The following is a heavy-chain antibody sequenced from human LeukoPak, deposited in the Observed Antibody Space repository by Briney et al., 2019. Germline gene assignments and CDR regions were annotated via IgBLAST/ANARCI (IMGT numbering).Heavy chain of an antibody. CDR2: IKEDGGEK. D-gene: IGHD6-19*01. CDR1: GFGFSTYW. J-gene: IGHJ4*02. CDR3: SRAKSGSSSGSF. V-gene: IGHV3-7*01. Sequence: GGSLRLSCAGSGFGFSTYWMNWVRQAPGKGLEWVANIKEDGGEKYYEDSVKGRFTISRDNAKNSLYLQMNSLRDDDTAVYYCSRAKSGSSSGSFWGQGTLVIVSS.